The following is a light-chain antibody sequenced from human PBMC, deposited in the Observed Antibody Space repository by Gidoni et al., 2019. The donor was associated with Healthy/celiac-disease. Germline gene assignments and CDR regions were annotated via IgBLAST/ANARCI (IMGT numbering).Light chain of an antibody. V-gene: IGLV1-40*01. CDR2: GTS. J-gene: IGLJ2*01. CDR3: QSYDSSLSVV. Sequence: QSVLTQPPSVSGAPGQRVTISCTGSSSNIGAGYDVHWYQQLPGTAPKLLIYGTSNRPSGVPDRFSGSKSGTSASLAITGLQAEDEADYYCQSYDSSLSVVFGGGPNLPVL. CDR1: SSNIGAGYD.